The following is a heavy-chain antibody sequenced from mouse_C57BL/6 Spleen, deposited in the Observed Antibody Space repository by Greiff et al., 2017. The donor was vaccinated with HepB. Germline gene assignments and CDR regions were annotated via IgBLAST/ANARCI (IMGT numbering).Heavy chain of an antibody. Sequence: QVQLQQPGAELVMPGASVKLSCKASGYTFTSYWMHWVKQRPGQGLEWIGEIDPSDSYTNYNQKFKGKSTLTVDKSSSTAYIQLSSLTSEDSAVYYCARDYDAYWGQGTLVTVSA. CDR1: GYTFTSYW. D-gene: IGHD2-4*01. V-gene: IGHV1-69*01. CDR2: IDPSDSYT. J-gene: IGHJ3*01. CDR3: ARDYDAY.